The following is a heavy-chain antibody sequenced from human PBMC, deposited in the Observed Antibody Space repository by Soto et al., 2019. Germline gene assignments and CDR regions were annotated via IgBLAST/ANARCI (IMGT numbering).Heavy chain of an antibody. Sequence: QVQLVESGGGVVQPGRSLRLSCAASGFRFSGYGMHWVRQAPGKGLEWLAAISDDGSNKYYGDSVKGRFTISRDNSKNTLYLQINSRRAEETAVYYCAKDGECEHNNGWPQGSWGQGTQVTVSS. D-gene: IGHD3-10*01. CDR3: AKDGECEHNNGWPQGS. CDR2: ISDDGSNK. J-gene: IGHJ5*02. V-gene: IGHV3-30*18. CDR1: GFRFSGYG.